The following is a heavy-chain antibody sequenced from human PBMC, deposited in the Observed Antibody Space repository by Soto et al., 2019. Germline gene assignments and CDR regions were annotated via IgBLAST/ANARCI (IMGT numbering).Heavy chain of an antibody. D-gene: IGHD3-22*01. CDR3: TRGADYYDSSGPFDY. Sequence: GGSLRLSCTASGFTFGDYAMSWVRQAPGKGLEWVGFIRSKAYGGTTEYVASVKGRFTISRDDSKSIAYLQMNSLKTEDTAVYYCTRGADYYDSSGPFDYWGQGTLVTVSS. V-gene: IGHV3-49*04. J-gene: IGHJ4*02. CDR2: IRSKAYGGTT. CDR1: GFTFGDYA.